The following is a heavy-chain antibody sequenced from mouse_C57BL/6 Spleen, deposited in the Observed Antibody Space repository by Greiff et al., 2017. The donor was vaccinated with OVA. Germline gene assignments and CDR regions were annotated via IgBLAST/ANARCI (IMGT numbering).Heavy chain of an antibody. CDR2: ISSGGDYI. CDR1: GFTFSSYA. J-gene: IGHJ2*01. V-gene: IGHV5-9-1*02. CDR3: TRGGNPYFDY. D-gene: IGHD6-1*01. Sequence: EVKLQESGAGLVKPGGSLKLSCAASGFTFSSYAMSWVRQTPEKRLEWVAYISSGGDYIYYADNVKGRFTISRDNARNTLYLQMSSLKSEDTAMYYCTRGGNPYFDYWGKGTTLTVSS.